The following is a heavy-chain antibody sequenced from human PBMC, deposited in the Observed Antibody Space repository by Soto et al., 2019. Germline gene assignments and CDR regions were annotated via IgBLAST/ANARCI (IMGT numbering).Heavy chain of an antibody. CDR2: TFFRSKWSN. J-gene: IGHJ5*02. CDR1: GDNVSNNTAS. D-gene: IGHD1-1*01. Sequence: SQTLSLTYAISGDNVSNNTASWSRIRQSPSKGLEWLGRTFFRSKWSNDYAVSVKSRIIINADTSKNQFALQLNSVTPEDTAVYYCANGYNLGPYTGYALVPWGQGTLLTVSS. CDR3: ANGYNLGPYTGYALVP. V-gene: IGHV6-1*01.